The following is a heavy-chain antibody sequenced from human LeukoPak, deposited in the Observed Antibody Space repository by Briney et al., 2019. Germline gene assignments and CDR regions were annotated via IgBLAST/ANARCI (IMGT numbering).Heavy chain of an antibody. Sequence: GRSLRPSCAASGFTFSSYGMHWVRQAPGKGLEWVAVISYDGSNKYYADSVKGRFTISRDNSKNTLYLQMNSLRAEDTAVYYCAKDVGYFDYWGQGTLVTVSS. J-gene: IGHJ4*02. CDR2: ISYDGSNK. V-gene: IGHV3-30*18. CDR1: GFTFSSYG. CDR3: AKDVGYFDY.